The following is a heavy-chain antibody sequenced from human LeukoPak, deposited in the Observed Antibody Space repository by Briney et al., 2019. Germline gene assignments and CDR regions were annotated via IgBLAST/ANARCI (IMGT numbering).Heavy chain of an antibody. CDR3: ARTSRHFYGSGSNLTPWPADMDV. CDR2: IYYSGST. CDR1: GGSINSYY. J-gene: IGHJ6*02. Sequence: SETLSLTCTVSGGSINSYYWTWIRQPPGKGLEWIGYIYYSGSTHYNPSLNSRVTISMDTSKNQFFLKLSSVTAADTAVYYCARTSRHFYGSGSNLTPWPADMDVWGQGTTVTVSS. D-gene: IGHD3-10*01. V-gene: IGHV4-59*01.